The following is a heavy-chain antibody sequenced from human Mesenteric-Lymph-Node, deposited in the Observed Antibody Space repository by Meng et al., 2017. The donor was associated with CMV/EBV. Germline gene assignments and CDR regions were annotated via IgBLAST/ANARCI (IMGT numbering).Heavy chain of an antibody. CDR3: ARGYPMTVFDY. D-gene: IGHD2-21*02. CDR1: GGCFRGYY. V-gene: IGHV4-34*01. CDR2: ISDSGST. Sequence: SLRGAVYGGCFRGYYWGWIRQPPGKGLEWIGEISDSGSTNYNPSLKSRVTISIDTSTNQFSLKLNSMTAADTAVYYCARGYPMTVFDYWGQGTLVTVSS. J-gene: IGHJ4*02.